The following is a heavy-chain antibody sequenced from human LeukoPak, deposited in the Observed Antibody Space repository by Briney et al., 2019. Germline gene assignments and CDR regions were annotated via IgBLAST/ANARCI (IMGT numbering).Heavy chain of an antibody. J-gene: IGHJ4*02. V-gene: IGHV4-39*01. CDR3: ARQKITTSDY. D-gene: IGHD3-22*01. Sequence: SETLSLTCTVSGGSISSSSHYWGWIRQPPGKGLEWIGSIYYSGSTYYSPSLKSRVIISVDTSKNQFSLKLTSVTAADTAVYYCARQKITTSDYWGQGTLVTVSS. CDR2: IYYSGST. CDR1: GGSISSSSHY.